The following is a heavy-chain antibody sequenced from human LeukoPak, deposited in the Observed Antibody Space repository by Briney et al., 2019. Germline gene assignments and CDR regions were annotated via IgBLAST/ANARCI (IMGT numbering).Heavy chain of an antibody. CDR2: IYYSGST. CDR3: ARRGVVIHQYFDC. V-gene: IGHV4-31*03. D-gene: IGHD3-3*01. Sequence: SETLSLTCTVSGGSISNGGYYWSWIRQHPGKGLEWIGYIYYSGSTYYNPSLKSRVTISLDTSKNHFSLNLSSVTAADTAVYYCARRGVVIHQYFDCWGQGTLVTVSS. CDR1: GGSISNGGYY. J-gene: IGHJ4*02.